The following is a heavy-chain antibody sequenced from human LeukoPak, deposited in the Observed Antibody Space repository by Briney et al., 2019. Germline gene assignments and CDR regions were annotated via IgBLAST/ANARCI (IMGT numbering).Heavy chain of an antibody. CDR1: GSTFSSYW. D-gene: IGHD3-10*01. CDR3: ARDQSGSSSSSHSWWFGELLSPLAFDY. J-gene: IGHJ4*02. CDR2: ISSSSSYI. V-gene: IGHV3-21*01. Sequence: GGSLRLSCAASGSTFSSYWMNWVRQAPGKGLEWVSSISSSSSYICYADSVKGRFTISRDNAKNSLYLQMNSLRAEDTAVYYCARDQSGSSSSSHSWWFGELLSPLAFDYWGQGTLVTVSS.